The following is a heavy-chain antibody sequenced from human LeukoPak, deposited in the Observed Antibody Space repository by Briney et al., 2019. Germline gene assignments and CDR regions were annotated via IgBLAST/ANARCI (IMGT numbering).Heavy chain of an antibody. Sequence: SQTLSLTCAISGDSVSSNSAAWNWIRQSPSRGLEWLGRTYYRSKWYNDYAVSVKSRITINPDTSKNQFSLQLNSVTPEDTAVYYCARGIAAAGTGRPGTTPEALFDYWGQGTLVTVSS. CDR2: TYYRSKWYN. CDR1: GDSVSSNSAA. J-gene: IGHJ4*02. CDR3: ARGIAAAGTGRPGTTPEALFDY. V-gene: IGHV6-1*01. D-gene: IGHD6-13*01.